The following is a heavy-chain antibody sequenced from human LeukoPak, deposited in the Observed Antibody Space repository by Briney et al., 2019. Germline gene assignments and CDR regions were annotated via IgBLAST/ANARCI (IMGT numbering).Heavy chain of an antibody. Sequence: SETLSLTCTVSGGSISSNGYFWGWIRQPPGKGLEWIGTIYYSGSTYYNPSLKSRVTISVDTSKNQFSLKLSSVTAADTAVYYCARQGYGGNGLDYWGQGTLVTVSS. CDR1: GGSISSNGYF. J-gene: IGHJ4*02. D-gene: IGHD4-23*01. CDR3: ARQGYGGNGLDY. V-gene: IGHV4-39*01. CDR2: IYYSGST.